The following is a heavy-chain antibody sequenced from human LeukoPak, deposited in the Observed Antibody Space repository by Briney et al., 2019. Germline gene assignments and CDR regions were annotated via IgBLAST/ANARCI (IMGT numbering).Heavy chain of an antibody. J-gene: IGHJ4*02. D-gene: IGHD3-9*01. CDR2: IYSGGST. V-gene: IGHV3-53*01. CDR3: ARDQATYYDILTGYDY. Sequence: PGGSLRLSCAASGFTFSSNYMSWVRQAPGKGLEWVSVIYSGGSTYYADSVKGRFTISRDNSKNTLYLQMNSLRAEDKAVYYCARDQATYYDILTGYDYWGQGTLVTVSS. CDR1: GFTFSSNY.